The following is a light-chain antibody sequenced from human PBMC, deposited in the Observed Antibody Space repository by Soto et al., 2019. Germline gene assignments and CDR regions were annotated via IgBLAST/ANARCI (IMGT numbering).Light chain of an antibody. CDR3: QQYNNYPRT. CDR2: DAS. CDR1: ESIRTW. Sequence: DIQMTQSPTTLSASIRDRVTITCRASESIRTWLAWYQHKPGKAPKFLIYDASTLESGVPSRFSGSGSGTEFTLTISSLQPDDVATYYCQQYNNYPRTFGQGTKVDI. J-gene: IGKJ1*01. V-gene: IGKV1-5*01.